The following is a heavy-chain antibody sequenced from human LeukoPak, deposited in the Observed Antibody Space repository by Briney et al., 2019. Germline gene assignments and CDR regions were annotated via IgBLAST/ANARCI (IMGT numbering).Heavy chain of an antibody. V-gene: IGHV3-15*01. Sequence: GGSLRLSCAASGFTFNNYAMSWVRQAPGKGLEWVGRIKSKTDGGTTDYAAPVKGRFTISRDDSKNTLYLQMNSLKTEDTAVYYCTTGILITMIVVVDYWGQGTLVTVSS. CDR3: TTGILITMIVVVDY. J-gene: IGHJ4*02. D-gene: IGHD3-22*01. CDR1: GFTFNNYA. CDR2: IKSKTDGGTT.